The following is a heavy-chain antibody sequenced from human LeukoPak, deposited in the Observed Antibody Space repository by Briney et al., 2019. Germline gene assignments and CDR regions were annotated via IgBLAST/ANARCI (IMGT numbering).Heavy chain of an antibody. CDR2: IYYSGST. J-gene: IGHJ3*02. D-gene: IGHD4-17*01. V-gene: IGHV4-59*08. CDR1: GGSISSYY. CDR3: ARHEGYGDYEEEAFDI. Sequence: SETLSLTCTVSGGSISSYYWSWIRQPPGKGLEWIGYIYYSGSTNYNPSLKSRVTISVDTSKNQFSLKLSSVTAADTAVYYCARHEGYGDYEEEAFDIWGQGTMATVSS.